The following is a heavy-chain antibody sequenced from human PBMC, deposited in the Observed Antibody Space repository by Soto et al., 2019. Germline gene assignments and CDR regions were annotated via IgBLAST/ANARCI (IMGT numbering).Heavy chain of an antibody. CDR1: GGSISSYY. CDR2: ISYSGRT. Sequence: SEILSLTCTVSGGSISSYYWSWIRQPPGKGLEWIGYISYSGRTSYNPALTSRVTISVDTSKSQFSLKLTSVTAADTAVYYCARVKMTTVADWGHGTLVTVSS. CDR3: ARVKMTTVAD. J-gene: IGHJ4*01. V-gene: IGHV4-59*01. D-gene: IGHD4-17*01.